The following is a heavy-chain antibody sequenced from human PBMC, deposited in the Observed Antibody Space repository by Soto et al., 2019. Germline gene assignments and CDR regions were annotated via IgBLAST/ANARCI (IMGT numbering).Heavy chain of an antibody. CDR1: GDSITINH. D-gene: IGHD4-4*01. J-gene: IGHJ5*02. CDR2: IYNSGTT. CDR3: AGVSMRTVSWGFDP. Sequence: SETLSLTCAVSGDSITINHWNWIRQPPGRGLEWIGYIYNSGTTKYNPSLKSRVIISVDTSKNQLSLKLSSVTAADTAVYYCAGVSMRTVSWGFDPWGQGTLVTVSS. V-gene: IGHV4-59*01.